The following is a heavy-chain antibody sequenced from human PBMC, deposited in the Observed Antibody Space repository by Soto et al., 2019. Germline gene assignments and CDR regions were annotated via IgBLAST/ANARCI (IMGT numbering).Heavy chain of an antibody. V-gene: IGHV3-21*01. CDR2: ISSSSSYI. CDR3: ARDTTTVAKYYYGMDV. D-gene: IGHD4-17*01. J-gene: IGHJ6*02. CDR1: GFPFSSYS. Sequence: GGSLRLSCAASGFPFSSYSMNWVRQAPGKGLEWVSSISSSSSYIYYADSVKGRFTISRDNAKNSLYLQMNSLRAEDTAVYYCARDTTTVAKYYYGMDVWGQGTTVTVSS.